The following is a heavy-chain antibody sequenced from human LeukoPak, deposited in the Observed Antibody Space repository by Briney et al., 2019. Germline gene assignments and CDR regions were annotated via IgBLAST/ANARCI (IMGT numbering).Heavy chain of an antibody. V-gene: IGHV3-23*01. CDR3: AKGLAVAGHFDY. D-gene: IGHD6-19*01. CDR2: ISGSGGYT. CDR1: GFSFSTYA. Sequence: GGSLRLSCAGSGFSFSTYAMTWARQAPGMGLESVSAISGSGGYTYYADSVKGRFTISRDNSKNTLYLQMNSLRAEDTAIYYCAKGLAVAGHFDYWGQGTLVTVSS. J-gene: IGHJ4*02.